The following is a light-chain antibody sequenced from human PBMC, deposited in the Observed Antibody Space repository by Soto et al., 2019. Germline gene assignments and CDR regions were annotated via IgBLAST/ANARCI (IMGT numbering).Light chain of an antibody. CDR3: QQYSSYST. CDR2: KAS. CDR1: QSVNIN. J-gene: IGKJ2*01. V-gene: IGKV1-5*03. Sequence: MTQSPVTLSASPGERVTLSCRASQSVNINLAWYQQKPGKAPKLLIYKASTLESGVTSRFSGSGSGTEFTLTISSLQPDDLATYYCQQYSSYSTFGQGTKLEIK.